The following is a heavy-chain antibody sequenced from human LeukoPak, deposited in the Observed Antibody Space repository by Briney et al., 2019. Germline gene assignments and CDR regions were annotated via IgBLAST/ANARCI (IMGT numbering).Heavy chain of an antibody. J-gene: IGHJ4*02. Sequence: GGSLRLSCAASGFIFSSYWMGWVRQAPGKGLEWVANIKRDGSERYYVDSVKGRFTISRDNAQNSLYLQMNSLRDEDTGVYYCASDKEAAVDFWSGYYPLWGQGTLVTVSS. V-gene: IGHV3-7*01. CDR2: IKRDGSER. CDR3: ASDKEAAVDFWSGYYPL. D-gene: IGHD3-3*01. CDR1: GFIFSSYW.